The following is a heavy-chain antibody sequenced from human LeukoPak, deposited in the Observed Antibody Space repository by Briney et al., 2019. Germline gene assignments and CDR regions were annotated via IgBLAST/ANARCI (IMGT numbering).Heavy chain of an antibody. J-gene: IGHJ3*02. CDR1: GFIINTYG. D-gene: IGHD3/OR15-3a*01. CDR2: ISSGGGGT. CDR3: ARGWTDI. Sequence: GGSLRLSCATSGFIINTYGMNWVRQAPGKGLEWVSGISSGGGGTYYADSVKGRFTISRDNSKSTLYLQMNSLRADDTAVYYCARGWTDIWGQGTMVTVSS. V-gene: IGHV3-23*01.